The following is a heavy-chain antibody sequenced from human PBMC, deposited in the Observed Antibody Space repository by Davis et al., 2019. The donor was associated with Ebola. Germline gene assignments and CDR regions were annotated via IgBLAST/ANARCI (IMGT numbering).Heavy chain of an antibody. J-gene: IGHJ4*02. Sequence: ASVKVSCKASGYTFTGYYMHWVRQAPGQGLEWMGWINPNSGATNYAQKFQGWVTMTRDTSISTAYMELSRLTSEDTAVYYCATDGYGQFDYWGQGTLVTVSS. CDR3: ATDGYGQFDY. CDR1: GYTFTGYY. D-gene: IGHD5-18*01. CDR2: INPNSGAT. V-gene: IGHV1-2*04.